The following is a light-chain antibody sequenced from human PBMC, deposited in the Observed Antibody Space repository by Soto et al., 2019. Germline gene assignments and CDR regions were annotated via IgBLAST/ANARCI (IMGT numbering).Light chain of an antibody. CDR2: GAS. CDR1: ESVSSN. J-gene: IGKJ4*01. CDR3: QQYNKWPLT. V-gene: IGKV3-15*01. Sequence: EIVMTQSPATRSVSQGERATLSCRASESVSSNLAWYQQKPGQAPRLLIYGASTRATGIPARFSGSGSGTEFTLTISSLQSEDFAVYYGQQYNKWPLTFGGGTKVEIK.